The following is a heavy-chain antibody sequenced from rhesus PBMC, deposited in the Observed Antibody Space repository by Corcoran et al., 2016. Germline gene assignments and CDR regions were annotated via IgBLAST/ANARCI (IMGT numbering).Heavy chain of an antibody. D-gene: IGHD6-25*01. CDR2: ISGSVGST. V-gene: IGHV4-173*01. CDR1: DGSIRSNY. Sequence: QLQLPESGPGLVKPSETLSLTCAVSDGSIRSNYWSWLRRPPGHGLEWIVRISGSVGSTDYNPSLKSRVTISTDTSKNQFSLKLSSVTAADTAVYYCVQEAAAGTRYNRFDVWGPGVLVTVSS. CDR3: VQEAAAGTRYNRFDV. J-gene: IGHJ5-1*01.